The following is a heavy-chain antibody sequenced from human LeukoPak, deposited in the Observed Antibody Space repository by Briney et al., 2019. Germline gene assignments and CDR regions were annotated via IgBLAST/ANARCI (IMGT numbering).Heavy chain of an antibody. CDR2: INHSGST. CDR1: GGSFSGYY. J-gene: IGHJ4*02. V-gene: IGHV4-34*01. D-gene: IGHD3-22*01. CDR3: ARVRGKNYYDSSGYYGN. Sequence: PSETLSLTCAVYGGSFSGYYWSWIRQPPGKGLEWIGEINHSGSTNYNPSLKSRVTISVDTSKNQFSLKLSSVTAADTAAYYCARVRGKNYYDSSGYYGNWGQGTLVTVSS.